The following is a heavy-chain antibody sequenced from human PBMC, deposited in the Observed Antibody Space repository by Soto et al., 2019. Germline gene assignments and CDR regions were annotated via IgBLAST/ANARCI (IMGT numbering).Heavy chain of an antibody. CDR3: ARSSRYDFWSGYLYWYFDL. J-gene: IGHJ2*01. V-gene: IGHV1-18*01. CDR2: ISAYNGNT. CDR1: GYTFTSYG. Sequence: ASVKVSCKASGYTFTSYGISWVRQAPGQGLEWMGWISAYNGNTNYAQKLQGRVTMTTDTSTSTAYMELRSLRSDDTAVYYCARSSRYDFWSGYLYWYFDLWGRGTLVTVS. D-gene: IGHD3-3*01.